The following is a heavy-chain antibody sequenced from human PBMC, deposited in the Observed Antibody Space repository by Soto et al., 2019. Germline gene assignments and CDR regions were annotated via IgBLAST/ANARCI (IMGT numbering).Heavy chain of an antibody. V-gene: IGHV3-7*01. CDR3: ARDPSIVLVPAATYYYYYYGMDV. Sequence: EVQLVESGGGLVQPGGSLRLSCAASGFTFSSYWMSWVRQAPGKGLEWVANKNQDGSENHYVDSVKGRFTISRDNSKNSLYLQMNSLRAEDTAVYYCARDPSIVLVPAATYYYYYYGMDVWGQGTTVTVSS. D-gene: IGHD2-2*01. CDR1: GFTFSSYW. J-gene: IGHJ6*02. CDR2: KNQDGSEN.